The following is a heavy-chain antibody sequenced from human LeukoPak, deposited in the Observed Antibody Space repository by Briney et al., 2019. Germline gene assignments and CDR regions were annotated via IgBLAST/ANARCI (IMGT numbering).Heavy chain of an antibody. Sequence: SETLSLTCTVSGGSISNHYWSWIRQPPGKGLEWIGYIYYSGSTNYNPSLKSRVTISVDTSKNQFSLKLSSVTAADTAVYCCARGLITFGGVIVIQGVYFDYWGQGTLVTVSS. CDR3: ARGLITFGGVIVIQGVYFDY. V-gene: IGHV4-59*11. D-gene: IGHD3-16*02. CDR1: GGSISNHY. J-gene: IGHJ4*02. CDR2: IYYSGST.